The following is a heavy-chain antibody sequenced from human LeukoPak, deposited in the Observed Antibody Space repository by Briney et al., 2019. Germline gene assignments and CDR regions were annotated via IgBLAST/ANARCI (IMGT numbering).Heavy chain of an antibody. V-gene: IGHV4-34*01. Sequence: SEILSLTCAVYGGSFSGYYWSWIRQPPGKGLEWIGEINHSGSTNYNPSIMSRVTISVDTSKNQFSLKLSSVTAADTAVYYCAGTRTRYYDILTGYFYWGQGTLVTVSS. D-gene: IGHD3-9*01. CDR3: AGTRTRYYDILTGYFY. CDR1: GGSFSGYY. CDR2: INHSGST. J-gene: IGHJ4*02.